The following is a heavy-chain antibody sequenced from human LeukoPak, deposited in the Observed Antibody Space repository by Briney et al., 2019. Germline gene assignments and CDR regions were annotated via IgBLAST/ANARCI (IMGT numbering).Heavy chain of an antibody. CDR2: IIPILGIA. V-gene: IGHV1-69*04. J-gene: IGHJ2*01. CDR1: GGTFSSYA. D-gene: IGHD2-15*01. CDR3: ARVTDIGYFDL. Sequence: ASVKVSCKASGGTFSSYAISWVRQAPGQGLEWMGRIIPILGIANYAQKFQGRVTITADKSTSTAYMELSSLRSEDTAVYYCARVTDIGYFDLWGRGTLVTVSS.